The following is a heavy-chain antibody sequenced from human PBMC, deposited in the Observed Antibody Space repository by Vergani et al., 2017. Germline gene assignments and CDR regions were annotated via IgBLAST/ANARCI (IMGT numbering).Heavy chain of an antibody. CDR3: ARDPFSKVVTFDY. CDR1: GFTFSSYS. D-gene: IGHD3-22*01. CDR2: ISSSSSYI. V-gene: IGHV3-21*01. J-gene: IGHJ4*02. Sequence: EVQLVESGGGLVKPGGSLRLSCAASGFTFSSYSMNWVRQAPGKGLEWVSSISSSSSYIYYADSVKGRFTISRDNAKNSLYLQMNSLRAEDTAVYYCARDPFSKVVTFDYWGQGTLVTVSS.